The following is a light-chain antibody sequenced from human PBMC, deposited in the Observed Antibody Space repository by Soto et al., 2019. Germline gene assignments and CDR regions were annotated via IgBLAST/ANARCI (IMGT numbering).Light chain of an antibody. CDR2: ATS. V-gene: IGKV1-39*01. CDR1: QSISSY. CDR3: QQSYSNPRT. Sequence: DIQMTQSPSSLSASVGDRVTITCRASQSISSYLNWYQQKPGKAPKLLIYATSSLQSGVPSRFSGSGSGTDFTPTISSLHPEDFATYYCQQSYSNPRTFGQGTKVEIK. J-gene: IGKJ1*01.